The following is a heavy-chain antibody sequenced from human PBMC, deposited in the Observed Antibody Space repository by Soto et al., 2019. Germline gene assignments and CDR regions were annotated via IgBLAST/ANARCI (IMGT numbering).Heavy chain of an antibody. CDR3: AKERPTTIAFDH. CDR2: ITDNGRST. J-gene: IGHJ4*02. Sequence: PGGSLRLSCGASGFPFSRDGMSWVRQSPGKGLEWVSLITDNGRSTYYADSVKGRFTISRDNTKNTLFLQMNSLTAEDTAVYYYAKERPTTIAFDHWGQGALVTVSS. D-gene: IGHD4-17*01. CDR1: GFPFSRDG. V-gene: IGHV3-23*01.